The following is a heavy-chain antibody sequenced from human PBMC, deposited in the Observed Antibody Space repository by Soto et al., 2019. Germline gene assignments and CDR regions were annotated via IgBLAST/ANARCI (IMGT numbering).Heavy chain of an antibody. CDR3: ASDVGGRVVPAAIAHYYYGMDV. CDR2: IDPSDSYT. Sequence: GESLKISCKGSGYSFTSYWISWVRQMPGKGLEWMGRIDPSDSYTNYSPSFQGHVTISADKSISTAYLQWSSLKASDTAMYYCASDVGGRVVPAAIAHYYYGMDVWGQGTTVT. J-gene: IGHJ6*02. CDR1: GYSFTSYW. V-gene: IGHV5-10-1*01. D-gene: IGHD2-2*01.